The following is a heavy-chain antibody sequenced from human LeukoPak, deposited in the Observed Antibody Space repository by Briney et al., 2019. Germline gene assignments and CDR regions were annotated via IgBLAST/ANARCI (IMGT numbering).Heavy chain of an antibody. CDR3: ARVARLGDAFDI. Sequence: WGSLRLSCAASGFSFSRYWMTWVRQAPGKGLEWVANTREDGGERYYVDSVKGRFTISRDNAKNSLYLQMNSLRAEDTAVYYCARVARLGDAFDIWGQGTMVTVSS. D-gene: IGHD2-21*01. V-gene: IGHV3-7*01. J-gene: IGHJ3*02. CDR1: GFSFSRYW. CDR2: TREDGGER.